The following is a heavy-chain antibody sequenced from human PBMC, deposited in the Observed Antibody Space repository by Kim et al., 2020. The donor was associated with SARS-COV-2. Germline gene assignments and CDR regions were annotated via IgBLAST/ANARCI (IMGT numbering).Heavy chain of an antibody. CDR2: IYWDDDK. CDR1: GFSLSTRGEA. CDR3: AHRRALIGLNGYDY. Sequence: SGPTLVNPTQTLTLTCTFSGFSLSTRGEAVGWIRQPPGKALECLALIYWDDDKRYSPSLKSRLTITKDTSKNQVVLTMTNMDPVDTATYYCAHRRALIGLNGYDYWGQGTLVAVSS. D-gene: IGHD2-8*01. J-gene: IGHJ4*02. V-gene: IGHV2-5*02.